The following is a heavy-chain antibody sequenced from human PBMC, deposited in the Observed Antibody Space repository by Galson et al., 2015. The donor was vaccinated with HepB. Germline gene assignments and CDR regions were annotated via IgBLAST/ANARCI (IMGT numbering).Heavy chain of an antibody. CDR2: ITSSSSYI. V-gene: IGHV3-21*01. J-gene: IGHJ4*02. D-gene: IGHD1-26*01. CDR3: SRSWAGATLGSEY. CDR1: GFTLSSYG. Sequence: SLRLSCAASGFTLSSYGMHWVRQAPGKGLQWVSSITSSSSYIYYADSVKGRFTVSRDNAKNSLFLHMNSLRAEDTAVYYCSRSWAGATLGSEYWGQGTLVTVSS.